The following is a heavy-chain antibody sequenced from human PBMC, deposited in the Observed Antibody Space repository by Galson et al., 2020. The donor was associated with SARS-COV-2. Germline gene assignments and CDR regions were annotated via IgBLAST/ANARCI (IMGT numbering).Heavy chain of an antibody. V-gene: IGHV3-30*18. CDR3: AKDQTIVVVPAATFDY. Sequence: GGSLRLSCAASGFTFSSYGMHWVRQAPGKGLEWVAVISYDGINKYYADSVKGRFTISRDNSKNTLYLQMNSLRAEDTAVYYCAKDQTIVVVPAATFDYWGQGTLVTVSS. D-gene: IGHD2-2*01. J-gene: IGHJ4*02. CDR1: GFTFSSYG. CDR2: ISYDGINK.